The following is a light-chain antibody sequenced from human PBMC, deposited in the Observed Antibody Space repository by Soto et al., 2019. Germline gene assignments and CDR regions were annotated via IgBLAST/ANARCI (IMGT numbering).Light chain of an antibody. CDR3: SSYTGISTVV. Sequence: QSALTQPASVSGSPGQSSTISCTGTSSDVGGYNYVSWYQHHPGKAPKLMVYEVSNRPSGVSNRFSGSKSGNTASLTISGLQAEDEAEYYCSSYTGISTVVFGGGTKLTVL. J-gene: IGLJ2*01. CDR1: SSDVGGYNY. CDR2: EVS. V-gene: IGLV2-14*01.